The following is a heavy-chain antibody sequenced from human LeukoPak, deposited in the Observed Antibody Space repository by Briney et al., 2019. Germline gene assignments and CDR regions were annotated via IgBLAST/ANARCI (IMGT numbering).Heavy chain of an antibody. CDR1: GFTFSSYG. V-gene: IGHV3-30*03. D-gene: IGHD6-13*01. CDR2: ISYDGSNK. CDR3: ATSERWGYKYRSPTQQLPTFDY. Sequence: GRSLRLSCAASGFTFSSYGVHWVRQAPGKGLEWVAVISYDGSNKYYADSVKGRFTISRDNSKNTLYLQMNSLRAEDTAVYYCATSERWGYKYRSPTQQLPTFDYWGQGTLVTVSS. J-gene: IGHJ4*02.